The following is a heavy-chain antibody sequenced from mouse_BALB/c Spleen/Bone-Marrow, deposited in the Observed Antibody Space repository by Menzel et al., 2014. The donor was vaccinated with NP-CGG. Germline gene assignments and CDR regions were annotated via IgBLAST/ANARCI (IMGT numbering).Heavy chain of an antibody. V-gene: IGHV1-7*01. CDR2: INPSTGYT. J-gene: IGHJ4*01. Sequence: QVQLKESGAELAKPGASVKMSCKASGYTFTSYWMHWVKQRPGQGLEWIGYINPSTGYTEYNQKFKDKATLTADKSSSAAYMQLSSLTSENSAVYYCARKVIYYDCAYYAMDYWGQGTSVTVSS. CDR3: ARKVIYYDCAYYAMDY. CDR1: GYTFTSYW. D-gene: IGHD2-4*01.